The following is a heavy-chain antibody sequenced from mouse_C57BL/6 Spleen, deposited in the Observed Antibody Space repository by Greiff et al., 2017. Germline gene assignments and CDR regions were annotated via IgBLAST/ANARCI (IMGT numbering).Heavy chain of an antibody. J-gene: IGHJ1*03. CDR3: ARTLLYYGSSYWYFDV. Sequence: QVQLQQSGAELVKPGASVKISCKASGYAFSSYWMNWVKQRPGKGLEWIGQIYPGDGDTNYNGKFKGKATLTADKSSSTAYMQLSSLTSEDSAVYFCARTLLYYGSSYWYFDVWGTGTTVTVSS. D-gene: IGHD1-1*01. CDR1: GYAFSSYW. V-gene: IGHV1-80*01. CDR2: IYPGDGDT.